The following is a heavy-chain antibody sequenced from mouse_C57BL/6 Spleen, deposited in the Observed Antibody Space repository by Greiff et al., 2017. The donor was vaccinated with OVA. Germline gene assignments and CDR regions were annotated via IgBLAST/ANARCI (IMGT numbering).Heavy chain of an antibody. D-gene: IGHD1-1*01. J-gene: IGHJ3*01. Sequence: QVQLQQPGAELVKPGASVKLSCKASGYTFTSYWMHWVKQRPGQGLEWIGMIHPNSGSTNYNEKFKSKATLTVDKSSSTAYMQLSSLTSEDSAVYYCARSDTTPWFAYWGQGTLVTVSA. CDR1: GYTFTSYW. CDR3: ARSDTTPWFAY. CDR2: IHPNSGST. V-gene: IGHV1-64*01.